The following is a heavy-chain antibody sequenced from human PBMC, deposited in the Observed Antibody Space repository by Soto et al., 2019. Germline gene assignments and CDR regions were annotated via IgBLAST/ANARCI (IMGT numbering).Heavy chain of an antibody. D-gene: IGHD6-19*01. V-gene: IGHV3-30-3*01. J-gene: IGHJ4*02. CDR2: ISYDATND. CDR1: GFTFHFYT. CDR3: ARAIRGVAGTGFDY. Sequence: QVHLVESGGGVVQPGRSLRLSCAASGFTFHFYTMHWVRQAPGKGLEWVAVISYDATNDFYAGSVKGRFTISRDNSKNTLYLQVNSLRPEDTAVYYCARAIRGVAGTGFDYWGQGTLVTVSS.